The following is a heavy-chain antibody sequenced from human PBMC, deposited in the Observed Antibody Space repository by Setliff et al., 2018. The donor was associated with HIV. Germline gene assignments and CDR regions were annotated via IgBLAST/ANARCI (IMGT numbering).Heavy chain of an antibody. CDR3: ARERSLITVRRYFDN. CDR1: GGSFSDYY. J-gene: IGHJ4*02. Sequence: SETLSLTCAVYGGSFSDYYWSWIRQPPGKGLERIGEINHSGSTNYNPSLKSRVTISVDTSKNQFSLKLNSVTAADTAVYYCARERSLITVRRYFDNWGQGTLVTV. V-gene: IGHV4-34*01. CDR2: INHSGST. D-gene: IGHD1-1*01.